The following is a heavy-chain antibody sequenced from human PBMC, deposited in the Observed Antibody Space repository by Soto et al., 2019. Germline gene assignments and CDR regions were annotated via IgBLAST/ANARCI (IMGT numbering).Heavy chain of an antibody. D-gene: IGHD3-22*01. V-gene: IGHV1-69*12. CDR2: IIPIFGTA. Sequence: QVQLVQSGAAVKKPGSSVKVSCKASGGTFSSYAISWVRQAPGQGLEWMGGIIPIFGTANYAQKFQGRVTITADESTSTAYMELSSLRSEDTAVYYCATLNPYDSSGYYYGDWYFDLWGRGTLVTVSS. J-gene: IGHJ2*01. CDR3: ATLNPYDSSGYYYGDWYFDL. CDR1: GGTFSSYA.